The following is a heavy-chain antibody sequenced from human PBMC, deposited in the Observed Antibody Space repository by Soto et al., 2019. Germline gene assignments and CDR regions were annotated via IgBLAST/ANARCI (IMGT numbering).Heavy chain of an antibody. Sequence: QVQLVQSGAEVKKPGASVKVSCKASGDTFSSYDIKWVRQATGQGLEWMGWTNPNSGNTGYAQKFQGRVTMTRNTSISTTYMELSSLRFEDTAVYYCARGRNGMDVWGQGTTVTVSS. CDR2: TNPNSGNT. J-gene: IGHJ6*02. CDR3: ARGRNGMDV. V-gene: IGHV1-8*01. CDR1: GDTFSSYD.